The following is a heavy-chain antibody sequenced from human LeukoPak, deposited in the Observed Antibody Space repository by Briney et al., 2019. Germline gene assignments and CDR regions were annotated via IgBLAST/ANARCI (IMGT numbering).Heavy chain of an antibody. CDR2: ISNSADTK. D-gene: IGHD3-9*01. CDR3: ARWEGRYFELASAFDI. CDR1: GFTFSDYY. V-gene: IGHV3-11*01. J-gene: IGHJ3*02. Sequence: PGGSLRLSCAASGFTFSDYYMSWIRQAPGKGLEWVSYISNSADTKFYADSVKDRFTISRYNAKNSLYLEMNSLRAEDTAVYYCARWEGRYFELASAFDIWGQGTMVTVSS.